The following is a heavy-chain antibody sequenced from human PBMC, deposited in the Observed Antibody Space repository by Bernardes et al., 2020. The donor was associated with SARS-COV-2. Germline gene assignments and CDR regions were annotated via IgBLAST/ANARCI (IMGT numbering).Heavy chain of an antibody. Sequence: GSLRIPLAASVFTFSSYAMHWVRPAPGKGLEWVTVTSYDGLNKYYADSVQGRFTISRDNSMNTLYLQMNSLRTEDTAVYYCARGLRGSYYYGMDLWGQGTTVTVSS. CDR3: ARGLRGSYYYGMDL. D-gene: IGHD2-15*01. V-gene: IGHV3-30-3*01. J-gene: IGHJ6*02. CDR2: TSYDGLNK. CDR1: VFTFSSYA.